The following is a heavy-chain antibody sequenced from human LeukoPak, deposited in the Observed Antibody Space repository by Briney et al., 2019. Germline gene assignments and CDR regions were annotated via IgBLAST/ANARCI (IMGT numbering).Heavy chain of an antibody. D-gene: IGHD6-6*01. V-gene: IGHV3-7*01. Sequence: GGSLRLSCAASGFTFSNYWMSWVRQAPGKGLEWVANIKRDGSETYYVDSVKGRFTISRDNAKNSLYLQMNSLRAEDTAVYYCVTSPTARDGIDFWGQGTLVTVSS. CDR2: IKRDGSET. CDR3: VTSPTARDGIDF. J-gene: IGHJ4*02. CDR1: GFTFSNYW.